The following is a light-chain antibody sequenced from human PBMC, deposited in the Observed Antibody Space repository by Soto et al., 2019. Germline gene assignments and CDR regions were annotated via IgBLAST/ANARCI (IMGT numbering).Light chain of an antibody. Sequence: QSVLTQPPSASGSPGQSLTISCTGTSSDVGAHNYVSWYQQNPGKAPKLMLYDVNKRPSGVPDRFSGSKSGNTASLTISGLQAEDEADYYCSSYTSSSTLYVFGTGTKVTVL. J-gene: IGLJ1*01. CDR2: DVN. CDR1: SSDVGAHNY. CDR3: SSYTSSSTLYV. V-gene: IGLV2-14*03.